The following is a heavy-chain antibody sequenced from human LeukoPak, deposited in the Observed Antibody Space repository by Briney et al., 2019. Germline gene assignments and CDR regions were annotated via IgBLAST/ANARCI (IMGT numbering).Heavy chain of an antibody. J-gene: IGHJ4*02. D-gene: IGHD3-22*01. CDR1: VGSISSSSYY. CDR3: ARTVVVVIYYFDY. CDR2: IYYSGST. V-gene: IGHV4-39*01. Sequence: PSETLSLTCTVSVGSISSSSYYWGWIRQPPGKGLEWIGSIYYSGSTYYNPSLKSRVTISVDTSKNQFSLELSSVTAADTGVYYCARTVVVVIYYFDYWGQGTLVTVSS.